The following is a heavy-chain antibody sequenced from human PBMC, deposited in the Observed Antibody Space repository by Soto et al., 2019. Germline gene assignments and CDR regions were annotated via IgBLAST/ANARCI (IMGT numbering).Heavy chain of an antibody. CDR2: IYWDDDK. CDR1: GFSLSTSGVG. D-gene: IGHD5-12*01. Sequence: QITLKESGPTLVKPTQTLTLTCTFSGFSLSTSGVGVGWIRQPPGKALEWLALIYWDDDKRYSPSLKSRLTITKDTSKNQVVLTMTNMDPVDTATYYCAHRGDSCYDYVGPYFDYCGQGTLVTVSS. CDR3: AHRGDSCYDYVGPYFDY. J-gene: IGHJ4*02. V-gene: IGHV2-5*02.